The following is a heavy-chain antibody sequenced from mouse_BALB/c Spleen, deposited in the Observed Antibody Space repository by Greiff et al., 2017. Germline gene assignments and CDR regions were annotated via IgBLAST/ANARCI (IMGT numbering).Heavy chain of an antibody. V-gene: IGHV1S41*01. CDR1: GYTFTSYW. D-gene: IGHD4-1*01. CDR2: IAPGSGST. J-gene: IGHJ3*01. CDR3: AREEGTNFPLAY. Sequence: DLVTPAPSVTLSCKASGYTFTSYWVNWIKQRPGQGLEWIGRIAPGSGSTYYNEMFKGKATLTVDTSSSTAYIQLSSLSAEDSAVYCCAREEGTNFPLAYWGQGTLVTVSA.